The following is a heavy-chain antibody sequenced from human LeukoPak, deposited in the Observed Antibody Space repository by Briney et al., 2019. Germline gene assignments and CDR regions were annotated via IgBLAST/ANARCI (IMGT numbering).Heavy chain of an antibody. V-gene: IGHV4-59*12. CDR3: ARSYYYDSSGYY. CDR1: GGSISSYY. CDR2: IYYSGST. Sequence: SETLYLTCTVSGGSISSYYWSWIRQPPGKGLEWIGYIYYSGSTNYNPSLKSRVTISVDTSKNQFSLKLSSVTTADTAVYYCARSYYYDSSGYYWGQGTLVTVSS. J-gene: IGHJ4*02. D-gene: IGHD3-22*01.